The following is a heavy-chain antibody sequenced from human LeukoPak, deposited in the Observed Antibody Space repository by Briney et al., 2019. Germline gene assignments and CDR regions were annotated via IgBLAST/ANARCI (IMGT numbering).Heavy chain of an antibody. CDR2: IYYSGST. CDR3: ARARGYYYYYMDV. Sequence: SETLSLTCTVSGGSLSSYYWSWIRQPPGKGLEWIGYIYYSGSTNYNPSLKSRVTISVDTSKNQFSLKLSSVTAADTAVYYCARARGYYYYYMDVWGKGTTVTVSS. V-gene: IGHV4-59*01. D-gene: IGHD1-26*01. J-gene: IGHJ6*03. CDR1: GGSLSSYY.